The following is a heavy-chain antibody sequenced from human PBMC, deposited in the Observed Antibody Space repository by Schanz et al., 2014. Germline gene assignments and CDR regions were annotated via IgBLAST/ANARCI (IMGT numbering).Heavy chain of an antibody. V-gene: IGHV3-7*01. CDR3: ARGLIVGDGQHFYFSYGLDV. CDR2: IRQDVRAK. D-gene: IGHD1-26*01. CDR1: GFNFSSHW. Sequence: EVQLVESGGGLVQPGGSVRLSCAASGFNFSSHWMTWVRQAPGRGLEWVANIRQDVRAKYYVDSVKGRFTISRDNIASSLFLQMNSLRAEDSAVYYCARGLIVGDGQHFYFSYGLDVWGQGTTVTVSS. J-gene: IGHJ6*02.